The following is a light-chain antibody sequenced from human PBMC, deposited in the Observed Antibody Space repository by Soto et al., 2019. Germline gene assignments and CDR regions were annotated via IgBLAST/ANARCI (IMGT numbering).Light chain of an antibody. Sequence: DIVMTQSXXSLPVTPGEPASISCRSSQSLLHSNGYNYLDWYLQKPGQSPQLLIYLGSNRASGVPDRFSGSGSGTAFTLKISRVEAEDVGLYYCMQPLQTPATFGQGTKVEI. V-gene: IGKV2-28*01. J-gene: IGKJ1*01. CDR2: LGS. CDR3: MQPLQTPAT. CDR1: QSLLHSNGYNY.